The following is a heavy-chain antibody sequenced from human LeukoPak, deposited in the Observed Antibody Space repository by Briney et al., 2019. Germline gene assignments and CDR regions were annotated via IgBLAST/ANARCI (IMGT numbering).Heavy chain of an antibody. V-gene: IGHV1-2*02. CDR3: ARDPQYTFGYPTYDC. CDR1: GYSLSDYH. J-gene: IGHJ4*02. CDR2: INPGNGAT. D-gene: IGHD2-2*03. Sequence: ASVKVFCKASGYSLSDYHLHWVRQDPGQGLEWMGDINPGNGATKYAQKFQGRVTMTRDTSISTVYMDLSGLTPDDTAVYYCARDPQYTFGYPTYDCWGQGTLVTVSS.